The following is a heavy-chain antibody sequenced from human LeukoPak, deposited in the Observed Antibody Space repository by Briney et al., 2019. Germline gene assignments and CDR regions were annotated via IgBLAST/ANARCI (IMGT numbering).Heavy chain of an antibody. CDR3: ARVVGATSHDTFDV. D-gene: IGHD1-26*01. V-gene: IGHV4-30-2*01. CDR1: GDSISSAYS. CDR2: IYHTGST. J-gene: IGHJ3*01. Sequence: PSQTLSLTCAVPGDSISSAYSWSWIRQPPGKGLEWIGYIYHTGSTSYNPSLKTRVTISIDRPRNHFSLKLSSVTAADTAMYYCARVVGATSHDTFDVWGQGTMVTVSS.